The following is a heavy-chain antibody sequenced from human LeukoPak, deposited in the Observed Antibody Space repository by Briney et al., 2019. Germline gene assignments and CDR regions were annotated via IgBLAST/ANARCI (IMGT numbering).Heavy chain of an antibody. D-gene: IGHD3-3*01. CDR2: MNPNSGST. CDR3: ARGYGQKTIFGVVIIRGYYYYYMDV. CDR1: GYTFTSYD. V-gene: IGHV1-8*01. Sequence: ASVKVSCKASGYTFTSYDINWVRQATGQGLEWMGWMNPNSGSTGYAQKFQGRVTMTRNTSISTAYMELSSLRSEDTAVYYCARGYGQKTIFGVVIIRGYYYYYMDVWGKGTTVTVSS. J-gene: IGHJ6*03.